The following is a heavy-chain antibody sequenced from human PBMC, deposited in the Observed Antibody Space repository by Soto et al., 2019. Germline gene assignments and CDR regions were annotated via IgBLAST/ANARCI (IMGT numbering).Heavy chain of an antibody. CDR2: IYPSGTT. Sequence: SETLSLTCTVSGDSFSNYYWSWIRQPAGKGLEWIGRIYPSGTTNYNPSLKSRVTISVETSKNQFSLKLASVTAADTAEYFCAREVPSTVTSYFDSWGQGTLVTVSS. CDR1: GDSFSNYY. CDR3: AREVPSTVTSYFDS. V-gene: IGHV4-4*07. D-gene: IGHD4-17*01. J-gene: IGHJ4*02.